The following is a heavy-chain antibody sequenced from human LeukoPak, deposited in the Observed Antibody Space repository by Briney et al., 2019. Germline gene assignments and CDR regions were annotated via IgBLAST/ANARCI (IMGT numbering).Heavy chain of an antibody. CDR1: GFTFSSYG. CDR3: AKDRLTRRGRSFENWFDP. CDR2: ISYDGSNN. V-gene: IGHV3-30*18. D-gene: IGHD3-9*01. J-gene: IGHJ5*02. Sequence: GGSLRLSCAASGFTFSSYGMHWVRQAPGKGLEWVAVISYDGSNNYYADSVKGRFTISRDNSKNTLYLQMNSLRAEDTAVYYCAKDRLTRRGRSFENWFDPWGQGTLVTVSS.